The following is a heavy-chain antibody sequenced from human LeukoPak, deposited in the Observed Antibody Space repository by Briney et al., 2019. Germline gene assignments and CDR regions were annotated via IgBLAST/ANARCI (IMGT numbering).Heavy chain of an antibody. CDR2: ISAYNGNT. D-gene: IGHD2-2*02. V-gene: IGHV1-18*01. CDR1: GYTFTSYD. Sequence: ASVKVSCKASGYTFTSYDINWVRQAPGQGLEWMGWISAYNGNTNYAQKLQGRVTMTTDTSTSTAYMELRSLRSDDTAVYYCARDVGYCSSTSCYTAPWGQGTMVTVSS. CDR3: ARDVGYCSSTSCYTAP. J-gene: IGHJ3*01.